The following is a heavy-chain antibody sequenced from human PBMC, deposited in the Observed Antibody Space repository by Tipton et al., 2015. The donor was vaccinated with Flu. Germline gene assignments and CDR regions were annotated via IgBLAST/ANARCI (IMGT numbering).Heavy chain of an antibody. CDR3: ARYITQTAAWVPSTRYGLDV. CDR2: IDWNGDNT. CDR1: GFIFDDYG. V-gene: IGHV3-20*01. J-gene: IGHJ6*02. D-gene: IGHD6-25*01. Sequence: SLRLSCAASGFIFDDYGLSWVRQVPGMGLEWVSGIDWNGDNTGYADSVKGRFTISRDNIKKVLYLQMNSLRVEDAAIYHCARYITQTAAWVPSTRYGLDVWGQGTSVNVSS.